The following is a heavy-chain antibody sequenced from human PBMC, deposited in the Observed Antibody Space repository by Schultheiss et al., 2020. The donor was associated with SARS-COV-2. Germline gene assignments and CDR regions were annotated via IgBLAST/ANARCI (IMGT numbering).Heavy chain of an antibody. CDR3: ARAGLIVGADYYYYGMDV. CDR1: GYTFTGYG. V-gene: IGHV1-18*01. Sequence: ASVKVSCKASGYTFTGYGISWVRQAPGQGLEWMGWISAYNGNTNYAQKLQGRVTMTTDTSTSTAYMELRSLRSDDTAVYYCARAGLIVGADYYYYGMDVWGQGTTVTVSS. D-gene: IGHD1-26*01. CDR2: ISAYNGNT. J-gene: IGHJ6*02.